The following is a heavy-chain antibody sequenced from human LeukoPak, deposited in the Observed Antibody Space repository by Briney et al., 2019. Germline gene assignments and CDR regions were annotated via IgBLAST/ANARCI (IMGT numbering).Heavy chain of an antibody. V-gene: IGHV3-21*01. CDR2: ITSSGTYI. CDR1: GFTVSSNY. Sequence: SGGSLRLSCAASGFTVSSNYMSWVRQAPGRALEWVSSITSSGTYIFYADSVKGRFTISRDNAKNSLYLQMNSLGPEDTAVYYCARDKIVGATYFDYWGQGTLVTVSS. CDR3: ARDKIVGATYFDY. J-gene: IGHJ4*02. D-gene: IGHD1-26*01.